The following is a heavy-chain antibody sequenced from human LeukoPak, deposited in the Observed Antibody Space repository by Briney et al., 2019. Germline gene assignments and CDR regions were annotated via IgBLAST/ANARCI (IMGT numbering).Heavy chain of an antibody. Sequence: SETLSLTCTVSGGPISDYYWSWIRQPPGKGLEWIGYIFYTGSTNYNPSLKSRVTISVDTSKNQFSLNLRSVTAADTAVYYCARRITTSGWYRDDYWGQGTLVTVSS. CDR1: GGPISDYY. CDR3: ARRITTSGWYRDDY. J-gene: IGHJ4*02. D-gene: IGHD6-19*01. V-gene: IGHV4-59*08. CDR2: IFYTGST.